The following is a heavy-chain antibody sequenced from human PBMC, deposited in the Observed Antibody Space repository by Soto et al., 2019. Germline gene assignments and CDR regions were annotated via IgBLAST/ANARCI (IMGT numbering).Heavy chain of an antibody. V-gene: IGHV4-30-4*01. Sequence: SEPLSLPCSVPGTSFSNIDYFWAWIRQPPGQALEYIGYLYKSATTYYNPSFGSRVAISVDTSKSQFSLHVTSVTAADTAVYFCARGRYCLTGRCFPNWFDSWGQGALVTVSS. CDR3: ARGRYCLTGRCFPNWFDS. J-gene: IGHJ5*01. CDR1: GTSFSNIDYF. CDR2: LYKSATT. D-gene: IGHD7-27*01.